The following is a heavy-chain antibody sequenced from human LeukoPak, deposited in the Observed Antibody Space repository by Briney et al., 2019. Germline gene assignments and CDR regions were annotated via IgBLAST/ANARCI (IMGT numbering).Heavy chain of an antibody. J-gene: IGHJ6*03. D-gene: IGHD2-2*01. CDR1: GGTFSSYA. V-gene: IGHV1-69*01. Sequence: SVKVSCKASGGTFSSYAISRVRQAPGQGLEWMGGIIPIFGTANYAQKFQGRVTITADESTSTAYMELSSLRSEDTAVYYCARGCSSTSCYGDYYYYYMDVWGKGTTVTVSS. CDR3: ARGCSSTSCYGDYYYYYMDV. CDR2: IIPIFGTA.